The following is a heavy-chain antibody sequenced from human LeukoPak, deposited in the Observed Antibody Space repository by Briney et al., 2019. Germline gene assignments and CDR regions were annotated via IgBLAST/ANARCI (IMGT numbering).Heavy chain of an antibody. CDR3: AKERGHSKPFDY. CDR2: ISDSGDAT. J-gene: IGHJ4*02. V-gene: IGHV3-23*01. CDR1: GFIFSYYG. Sequence: GGSLRLSCEVSGFIFSYYGMNSVRQAPGKGLEWVSDISDSGDATYYADSVKGRFTISRDNSKSTLYLQMNNLRAEDTALYYCAKERGHSKPFDYWGQGTLVTVSS. D-gene: IGHD4-23*01.